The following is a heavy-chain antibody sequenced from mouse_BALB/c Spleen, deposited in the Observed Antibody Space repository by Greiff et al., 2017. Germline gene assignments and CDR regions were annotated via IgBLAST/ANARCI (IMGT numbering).Heavy chain of an antibody. J-gene: IGHJ4*01. CDR1: GFTFSDYY. V-gene: IGHV5-4*02. D-gene: IGHD2-14*01. Sequence: EVKVEESGGGLVKPGGSLKLSCAASGFTFSDYYMYWVRQTPEKRLEWVATISDGGSYTYYPDSVKGRFTISRDNAKNNLYLQMSSLKSEDTAMYYCARGGYGYAMDYWGQGTSVTVSS. CDR2: ISDGGSYT. CDR3: ARGGYGYAMDY.